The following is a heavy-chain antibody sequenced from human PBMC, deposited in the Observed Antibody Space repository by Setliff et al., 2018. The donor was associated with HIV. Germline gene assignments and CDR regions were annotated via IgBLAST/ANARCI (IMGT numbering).Heavy chain of an antibody. V-gene: IGHV3-7*01. CDR2: INQDGREK. CDR3: AGSRGYFVKAD. CDR1: GLTFNRYW. J-gene: IGHJ4*02. D-gene: IGHD3-22*01. Sequence: PGGSLRLSCVASGLTFNRYWMSWVRQVPGKGLEWVANINQDGREKYYVDSVKGRFTVSRDNAKNSVYLQMNSLRGEDTAVYYCAGSRGYFVKADWGQGTLVTVSS.